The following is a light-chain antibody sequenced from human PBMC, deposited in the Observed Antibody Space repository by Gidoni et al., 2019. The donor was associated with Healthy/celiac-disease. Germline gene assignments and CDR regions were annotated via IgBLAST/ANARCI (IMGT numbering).Light chain of an antibody. J-gene: IGLJ2*01. Sequence: QSALTQPASVSGSPGQSISISCTGTSSDIGSHNLVSWYQQHPGKAPKLMIYEVSKRPSGISNLFSGSKSGNTASLTISGLQAEDEADYYCCAFAGSTLRIFGGGTKLTVL. CDR3: CAFAGSTLRI. CDR2: EVS. CDR1: SSDIGSHNL. V-gene: IGLV2-23*02.